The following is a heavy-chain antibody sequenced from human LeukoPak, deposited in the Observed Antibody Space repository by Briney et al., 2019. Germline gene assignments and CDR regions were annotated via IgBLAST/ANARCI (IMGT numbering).Heavy chain of an antibody. V-gene: IGHV3-15*01. D-gene: IGHD2-8*01. CDR2: IKSKTDGGTT. CDR1: GLIFSNAW. Sequence: GGSLRLSCAASGLIFSNAWMSWVRQAPGKGLEWVGRIKSKTDGGTTDYAAPVKGRFTISRDDSKNTLYLQMNSLRAEDTAVYYCARVVDIVLMENYGMDVWGQGTTVTVSS. J-gene: IGHJ6*02. CDR3: ARVVDIVLMENYGMDV.